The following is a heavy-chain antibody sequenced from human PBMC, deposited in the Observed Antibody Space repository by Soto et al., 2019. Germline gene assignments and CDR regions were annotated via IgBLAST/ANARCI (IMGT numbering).Heavy chain of an antibody. CDR1: GGTFSSYT. CDR3: TGVGPPADP. J-gene: IGHJ5*02. Sequence: SVKVSCKASGGTFSSYTISWVRQAPGQGLEWMGRIIPILGIANYAQKLQGRVTITTDKSTSTAYMEQRSLRSDDTAVYYCTGVGPPADPWGKGTLVTVSS. V-gene: IGHV1-69*02. CDR2: IIPILGIA.